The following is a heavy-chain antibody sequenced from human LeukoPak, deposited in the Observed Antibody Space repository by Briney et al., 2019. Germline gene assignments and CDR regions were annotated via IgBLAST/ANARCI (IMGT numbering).Heavy chain of an antibody. Sequence: SETLSLTCTVSGGSISSSNYYWGWIRQPPGKGLEWIGSIYYGGSSYYNPSLKSRVTISVDTSKNQFSLKLRSVTAADTAVYYCARGDTPNYFESSGYLEYWGQGTLVTVSS. J-gene: IGHJ4*02. CDR1: GGSISSSNYY. CDR2: IYYGGSS. V-gene: IGHV4-39*07. D-gene: IGHD3-22*01. CDR3: ARGDTPNYFESSGYLEY.